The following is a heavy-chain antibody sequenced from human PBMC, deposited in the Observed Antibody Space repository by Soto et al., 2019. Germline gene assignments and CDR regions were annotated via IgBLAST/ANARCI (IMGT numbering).Heavy chain of an antibody. CDR1: GYAFSSYG. Sequence: QVQLVQSGAEVKKPGASVKVSCKASGYAFSSYGISWVRQAPGQGLEWMGWISATNGNRDYAQQFQGRVTMTSDTSRTTAYMELRSLRSDDTAVYYCVRDPQRNDYGGQGTVVNDSS. CDR3: VRDPQRNDY. V-gene: IGHV1-18*04. CDR2: ISATNGNR. J-gene: IGHJ4*02. D-gene: IGHD2-2*01.